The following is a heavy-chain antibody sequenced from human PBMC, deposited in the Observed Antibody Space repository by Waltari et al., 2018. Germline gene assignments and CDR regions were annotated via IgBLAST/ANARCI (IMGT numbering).Heavy chain of an antibody. J-gene: IGHJ4*02. Sequence: QVQLVQSGAEVKKPGASVKVSCKASGYTFTSYAMHWVRQAPGQRLEWRGWINAGNGNTKDSQKFQGRVTITRDTSASTAYMELSSLRSEDTAVYYCARAYSSSWLDYWGQGTLVTVSS. CDR2: INAGNGNT. D-gene: IGHD6-13*01. V-gene: IGHV1-3*01. CDR3: ARAYSSSWLDY. CDR1: GYTFTSYA.